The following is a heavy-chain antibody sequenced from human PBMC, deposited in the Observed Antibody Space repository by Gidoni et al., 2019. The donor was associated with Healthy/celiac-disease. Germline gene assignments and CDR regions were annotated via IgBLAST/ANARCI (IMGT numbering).Heavy chain of an antibody. D-gene: IGHD1-26*01. CDR2: MNSDGSDT. CDR3: ARGGTGYSFDY. Sequence: EVQLVESGGGLVQPGGSLRLSCAASGFTFSTYWMHWVRQAPGKGLVWVSRMNSDGSDTTYADSVKGRFTISRDNAKNTLYLQMNSLRAEDTAVYYCARGGTGYSFDYWGQGTLVAVSS. CDR1: GFTFSTYW. V-gene: IGHV3-74*01. J-gene: IGHJ4*02.